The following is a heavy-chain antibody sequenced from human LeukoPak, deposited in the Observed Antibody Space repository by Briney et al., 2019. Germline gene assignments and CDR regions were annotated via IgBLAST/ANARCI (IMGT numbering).Heavy chain of an antibody. CDR1: GGSISSYY. V-gene: IGHV4-59*01. CDR2: IYYSGST. Sequence: SETLSLTCTVSGGSISSYYWSWIRQPPGKGLEWIGYIYYSGSTNYNPSLKSRVTISVDTSKNQFSLKLSSVTAADTAVYYCANSLLPSYYGMDVWGQGTTVTVSS. D-gene: IGHD2-21*01. CDR3: ANSLLPSYYGMDV. J-gene: IGHJ6*02.